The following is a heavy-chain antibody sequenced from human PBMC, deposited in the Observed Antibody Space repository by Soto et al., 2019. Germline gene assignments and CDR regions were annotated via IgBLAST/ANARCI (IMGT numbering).Heavy chain of an antibody. J-gene: IGHJ5*02. D-gene: IGHD4-4*01. CDR1: AFTLSNFA. Sequence: EVQLLESGGGLVQPGESLRLSCTASAFTLSNFAMSWVRQAPGKGLEWVSAIGGSGGSGARTYYSDSVKGRFTISRDTSGNTLFLLMNSLRNEDTAMYYCVKGLAVANTWLDPWGQGTLVTVSS. V-gene: IGHV3-23*01. CDR3: VKGLAVANTWLDP. CDR2: IGGSGGSGART.